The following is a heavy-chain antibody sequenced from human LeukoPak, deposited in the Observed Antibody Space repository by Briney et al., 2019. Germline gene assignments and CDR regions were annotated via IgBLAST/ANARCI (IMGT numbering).Heavy chain of an antibody. CDR1: GLTFSNYE. V-gene: IGHV3-48*03. CDR2: ISGSGSRI. Sequence: GGSLRLSCAGSGLTFSNYEMNWVRQAPGKGLEWVSFISGSGSRIYYADSVKGRFTISRDNAKNSLYLQMNNLRADDTAVYYCASTFPYCGDGSCALGGQGTLVIVSS. D-gene: IGHD2-15*01. CDR3: ASTFPYCGDGSCAL. J-gene: IGHJ1*01.